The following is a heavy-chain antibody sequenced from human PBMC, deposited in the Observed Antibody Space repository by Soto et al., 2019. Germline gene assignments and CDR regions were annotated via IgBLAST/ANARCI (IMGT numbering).Heavy chain of an antibody. CDR3: ARGDYYDSSGPSNFDY. CDR1: GGSISSGGYS. J-gene: IGHJ4*02. V-gene: IGHV4-30-2*01. D-gene: IGHD3-22*01. CDR2: IYHSGST. Sequence: SETLSLTCAVSGGSISSGGYSWSWIRQPPGKGLEWIGYIYHSGSTYYNPSLKSRVTISVDRSKNQSSLKLSSVTAADTAVYYCARGDYYDSSGPSNFDYWGQGTLVTVSS.